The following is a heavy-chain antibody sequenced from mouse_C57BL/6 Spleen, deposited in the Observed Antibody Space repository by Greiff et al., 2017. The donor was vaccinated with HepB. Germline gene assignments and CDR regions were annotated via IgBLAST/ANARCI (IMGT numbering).Heavy chain of an antibody. CDR1: GYTFTSYT. CDR3: ARGDGYYEGAMDY. Sequence: VQLQQSGAELARPGASVKMSCKASGYTFTSYTMHWVKQRPGQGLEWIGYINPSSGYTKYNQKFKDKATLTADKSSSTAYMQLSSLTSEDSAVYYCARGDGYYEGAMDYWGQGTSVTVSS. V-gene: IGHV1-4*01. CDR2: INPSSGYT. D-gene: IGHD2-3*01. J-gene: IGHJ4*01.